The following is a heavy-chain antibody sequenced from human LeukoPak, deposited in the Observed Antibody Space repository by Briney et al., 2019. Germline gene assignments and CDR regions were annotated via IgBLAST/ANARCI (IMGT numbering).Heavy chain of an antibody. J-gene: IGHJ5*02. CDR2: INPSGGGT. CDR1: GYTFTSYY. Sequence: AASVKVSCKASGYTFTSYYMHWVRQAPGQGLEWMGIINPSGGGTNYAQKFQGRVTMTRDTSTSTVYMDLSSLRSEDTAVYYCTREGGCSGGSCYRFDPWGQGALVTVSS. V-gene: IGHV1-46*03. D-gene: IGHD2-15*01. CDR3: TREGGCSGGSCYRFDP.